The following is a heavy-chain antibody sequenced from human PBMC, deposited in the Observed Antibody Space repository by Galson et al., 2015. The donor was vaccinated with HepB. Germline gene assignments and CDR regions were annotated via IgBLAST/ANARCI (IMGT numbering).Heavy chain of an antibody. CDR1: GFTFSGYS. V-gene: IGHV3-21*01. CDR3: AREDGIAAAGDY. J-gene: IGHJ4*02. CDR2: ISCSSSYI. D-gene: IGHD6-13*01. Sequence: SLRLSCAASGFTFSGYSMNWVRQAQGKGLEWVSSISCSSSYIYYADSVKGRFTISRDNAKNSLYLQMNSLRAEDTAVYYCAREDGIAAAGDYWGQGTPVTVSS.